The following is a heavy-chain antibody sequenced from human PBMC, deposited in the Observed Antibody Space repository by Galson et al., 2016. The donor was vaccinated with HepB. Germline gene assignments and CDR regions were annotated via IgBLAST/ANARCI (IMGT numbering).Heavy chain of an antibody. CDR1: GGSFSEYY. D-gene: IGHD1-7*01. V-gene: IGHV4-34*01. CDR2: INHNGSP. Sequence: ETLSLTCAVYGGSFSEYYWNWIRQPPGMGQEWIGEINHNGSPKYSPSLKSRVTISLDTSRNQFSLKLNSVTAADTAVYFCARLGGNTRVDLWGQGTLVTVS. CDR3: ARLGGNTRVDL. J-gene: IGHJ5*02.